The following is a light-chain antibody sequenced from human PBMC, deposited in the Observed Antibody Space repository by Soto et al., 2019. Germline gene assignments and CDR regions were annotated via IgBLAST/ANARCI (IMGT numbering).Light chain of an antibody. Sequence: DIVKTQSPDFLAVSLGERATINCRSSQSVFDSSDNKNYLAWYQQKPGQPPKLLIYWASTRESGVPDRFSGSGSGTGFTLTISSLQTEDVAVYYCQQYFTTPITFGQGTRLEIK. CDR2: WAS. J-gene: IGKJ5*01. CDR3: QQYFTTPIT. V-gene: IGKV4-1*01. CDR1: QSVFDSSDNKNY.